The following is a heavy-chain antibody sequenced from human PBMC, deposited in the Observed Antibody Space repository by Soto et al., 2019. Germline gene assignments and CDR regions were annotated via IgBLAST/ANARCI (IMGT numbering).Heavy chain of an antibody. CDR1: GYSVSSSDYY. CDR2: MLYSGLT. V-gene: IGHV4-39*01. CDR3: APLTVSLSGPYGIHV. J-gene: IGHJ6*02. D-gene: IGHD2-15*01. Sequence: SETLSLTCSVFGYSVSSSDYYWAWIRQPPGKGLEWIGGMLYSGLTYYNPSLKSRVTLSVDTSKNQFSVRLNSVTASDTAVYYCAPLTVSLSGPYGIHVWGQGTTVTVSS.